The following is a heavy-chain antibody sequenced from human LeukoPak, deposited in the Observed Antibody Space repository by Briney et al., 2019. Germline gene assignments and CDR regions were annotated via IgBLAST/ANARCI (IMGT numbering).Heavy chain of an antibody. V-gene: IGHV3-21*01. D-gene: IGHD1-26*01. J-gene: IGHJ4*02. CDR2: ISGSSNI. Sequence: GGSLRLSCAASGFTFSSYEMNWVRQAPGKGLEWVSSISGSSNIYYADSVKGRFSISRDNAKNSLYLQMNSLRAEDTAVYYCARDLLGWELHYFDYWGQGTLVTVSS. CDR3: ARDLLGWELHYFDY. CDR1: GFTFSSYE.